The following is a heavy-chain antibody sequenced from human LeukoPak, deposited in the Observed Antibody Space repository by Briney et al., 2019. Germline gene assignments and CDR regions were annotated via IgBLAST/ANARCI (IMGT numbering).Heavy chain of an antibody. J-gene: IGHJ6*03. CDR3: ARTVTTGRRVDYMDV. D-gene: IGHD3-10*01. CDR1: GGSISSYY. V-gene: IGHV4-59*01. Sequence: SETLSLTCTVSGGSISSYYWSWIRQPPGKGLEWIGYIYYSGSTNYNPSLKSRVTTSVDTSTNQFSLKLSSVTAADTAVYYCARTVTTGRRVDYMDVWGKGTTVTVSS. CDR2: IYYSGST.